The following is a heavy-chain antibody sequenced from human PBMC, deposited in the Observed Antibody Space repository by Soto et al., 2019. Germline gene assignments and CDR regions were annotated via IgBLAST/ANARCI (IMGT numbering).Heavy chain of an antibody. J-gene: IGHJ4*02. Sequence: LRLSCAASGSTFSGSSVHWVRQASGKGLEWVGRIRNKANSYATAYAASVRGRFTISRDDSRNTAFLQMNSLNTEDTAVYYCISHSPEDMIRTWGQGTLVTVS. CDR1: GSTFSGSS. CDR2: IRNKANSYAT. D-gene: IGHD2-15*01. CDR3: ISHSPEDMIRT. V-gene: IGHV3-73*01.